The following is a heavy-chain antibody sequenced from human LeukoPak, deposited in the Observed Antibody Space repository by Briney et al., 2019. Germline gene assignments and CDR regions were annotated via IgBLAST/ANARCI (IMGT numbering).Heavy chain of an antibody. CDR2: IYHSGST. Sequence: SETLSLTCTVSGYSISSGYYWGWIRQPPGKGLEWIGSIYHSGSTYYNPSLKSRVTISVDTSKNQFSLKLSSVTAADTAVYYCARVVPAAIDYWGQGTLVTVSS. V-gene: IGHV4-38-2*02. J-gene: IGHJ4*02. D-gene: IGHD2-2*01. CDR3: ARVVPAAIDY. CDR1: GYSISSGYY.